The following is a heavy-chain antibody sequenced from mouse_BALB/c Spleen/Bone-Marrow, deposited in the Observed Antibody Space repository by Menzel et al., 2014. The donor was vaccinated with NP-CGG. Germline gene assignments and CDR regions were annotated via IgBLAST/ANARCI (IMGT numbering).Heavy chain of an antibody. Sequence: VKLVESGPGLVAPSQSLSITCTVSGFSLTSYGVHWVRQPPGKGLEWLGVIWAGGSTNYNSALMSRLSISKDSSKSQVFLKMNSLQTEDTAMYYCARDENYYGNYGTMDYWGQGTSVTVSS. CDR2: IWAGGST. CDR3: ARDENYYGNYGTMDY. D-gene: IGHD2-1*01. CDR1: GFSLTSYG. V-gene: IGHV2-9*02. J-gene: IGHJ4*01.